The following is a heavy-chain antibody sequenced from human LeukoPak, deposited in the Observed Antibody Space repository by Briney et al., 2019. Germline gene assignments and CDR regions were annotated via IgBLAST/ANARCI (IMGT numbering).Heavy chain of an antibody. Sequence: SVKVSCKASGGTFSSYAISWVRQAPGQGLEWMGRIIPILGIANYAQKFQGRVTITAGKSTSTAYMELSSLRSEDTAVYYCARVLTHDFWSGYFLPYYYGMDVWGQGTTVTVSS. CDR2: IIPILGIA. J-gene: IGHJ6*02. CDR3: ARVLTHDFWSGYFLPYYYGMDV. CDR1: GGTFSSYA. V-gene: IGHV1-69*04. D-gene: IGHD3-3*01.